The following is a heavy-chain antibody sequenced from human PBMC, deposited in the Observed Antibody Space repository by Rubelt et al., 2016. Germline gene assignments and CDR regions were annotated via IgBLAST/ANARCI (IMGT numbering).Heavy chain of an antibody. D-gene: IGHD5-24*01. Sequence: QVQLQESGPGLVKPSETLSLTCTVSGGSISSYYWSWIRQPPGKGLAWIGYIYYSGSTNYNPSLKSRVTISVDTSKIQCSLKLSAVTAADTAVYYCARVLIRGGWLQRFDYWGQGTLVTVSS. V-gene: IGHV4-59*01. J-gene: IGHJ4*02. CDR1: GGSISSYY. CDR3: ARVLIRGGWLQRFDY. CDR2: IYYSGST.